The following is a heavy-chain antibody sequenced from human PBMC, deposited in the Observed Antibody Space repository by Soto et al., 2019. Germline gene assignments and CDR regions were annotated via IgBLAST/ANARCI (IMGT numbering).Heavy chain of an antibody. J-gene: IGHJ6*02. CDR2: IYPGDSDT. CDR3: ARVYDFWSGYYTPFTDYCMDV. D-gene: IGHD3-3*01. Sequence: ESLKISCKGSGYSFTSYWIGWVRQMPGKGLEWMGIIYPGDSDTRYSPSFQGQVTISADKSISTAYLQWSSLKASDTAMYYCARVYDFWSGYYTPFTDYCMDVWGQGTTVNVSS. V-gene: IGHV5-51*01. CDR1: GYSFTSYW.